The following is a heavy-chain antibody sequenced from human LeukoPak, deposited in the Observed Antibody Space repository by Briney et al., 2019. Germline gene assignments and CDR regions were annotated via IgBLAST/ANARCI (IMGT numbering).Heavy chain of an antibody. J-gene: IGHJ6*03. CDR1: GGSISSYY. Sequence: SETLSLTCNVSGGSISSYYWSWIRQPPGKGLEWIGYIYYSGSTNYNPSLKSRVTISVDTSKNQFSLKLSSVTAADTAVYYCASFYCSGGSCYQYYYYYYMDVWGKGTTVTISS. CDR2: IYYSGST. V-gene: IGHV4-59*01. CDR3: ASFYCSGGSCYQYYYYYYMDV. D-gene: IGHD2-15*01.